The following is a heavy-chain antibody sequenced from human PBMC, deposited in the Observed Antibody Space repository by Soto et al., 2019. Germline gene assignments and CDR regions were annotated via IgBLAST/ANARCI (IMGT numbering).Heavy chain of an antibody. CDR2: ISHSGTT. CDR3: ARGTRATQYYFYFHGMDV. D-gene: IGHD3-10*01. Sequence: WETLSLTCTVSGGSINSHYWSWIRQPPGKGLEWIGYISHSGTTSYNPSLKSRLTISLNTSKNQFSLKLRSVTAADTAVYYCARGTRATQYYFYFHGMDVWGQGTTVTVSS. V-gene: IGHV4-59*11. J-gene: IGHJ6*02. CDR1: GGSINSHY.